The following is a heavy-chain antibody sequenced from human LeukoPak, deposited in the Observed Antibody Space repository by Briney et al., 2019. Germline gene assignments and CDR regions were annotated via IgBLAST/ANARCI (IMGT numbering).Heavy chain of an antibody. CDR3: ARGGGYNPFAC. Sequence: SETLSLTCTVAGGSVSSYFWSWLRQPPGKGLEGIGYICYSGTTNYNPSLKSRVTISLDTSKNQFSLKLSSVTAADTAVYYCARGGGYNPFACLGQGTLVTVSS. D-gene: IGHD5-24*01. V-gene: IGHV4-59*02. CDR2: ICYSGTT. CDR1: GGSVSSYF. J-gene: IGHJ4*02.